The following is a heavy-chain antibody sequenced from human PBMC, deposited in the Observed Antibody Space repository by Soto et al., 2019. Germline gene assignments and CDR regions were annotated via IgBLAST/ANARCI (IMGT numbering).Heavy chain of an antibody. CDR1: GFKFSDYW. CDR3: ARALGGQQLGIADY. CDR2: ISSSSSYT. D-gene: IGHD6-13*01. J-gene: IGHJ4*02. Sequence: PGGSLRLSCAASGFKFSDYWMSWVRQAPGKGLEWVSYISSSSSYTNYADSVKGRFTISRDNAKNSLYLQMNSLRAEDTAVYYCARALGGQQLGIADYWGQGTLVTVSS. V-gene: IGHV3-11*06.